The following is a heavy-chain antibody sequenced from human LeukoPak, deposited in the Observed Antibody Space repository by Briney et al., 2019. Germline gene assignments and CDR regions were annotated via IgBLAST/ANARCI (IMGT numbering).Heavy chain of an antibody. D-gene: IGHD3-22*01. J-gene: IGHJ3*02. CDR2: IYPGDSDT. CDR1: GYTFTSYW. CDR3: ASLHNYYDSSSYYMGAYDI. V-gene: IGHV5-51*01. Sequence: GESLKISCEGSGYTFTSYWIAWVRQMPGKGLEWMGIIYPGDSDTRYSPSFQGQVTISADKSISTAYLQWNSLKASDTAMYYCASLHNYYDSSSYYMGAYDIWGQGTMVTVSS.